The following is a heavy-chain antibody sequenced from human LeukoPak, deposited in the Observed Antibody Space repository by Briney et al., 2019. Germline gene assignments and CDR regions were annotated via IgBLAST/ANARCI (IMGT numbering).Heavy chain of an antibody. CDR1: GFSFSSYG. CDR2: ISGGGGST. Sequence: PGGSLRLSCVASGFSFSSYGMTWVRQAPGKGLEWVSSISGGGGSTNSADFVKGRFTISRDNSKNTLYLQMNSLRAEDTAVYYCAKSSYYDSSGYYREYYFDYWGQGTLVTVSS. V-gene: IGHV3-23*01. CDR3: AKSSYYDSSGYYREYYFDY. D-gene: IGHD3-22*01. J-gene: IGHJ4*02.